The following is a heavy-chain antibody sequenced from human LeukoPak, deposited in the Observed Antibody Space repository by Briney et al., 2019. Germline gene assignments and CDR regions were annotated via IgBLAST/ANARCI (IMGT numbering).Heavy chain of an antibody. Sequence: SETLSLTCTVSGGSISSGSYYWSWIRQPAGKGLEWIGRIYTSRSTNYNPSLKSRVTISVDTSKNQFSLKLSSVTAADTAVYYCARGASSSSAIGYYYYYMDVWGKGTTVTVSS. CDR1: GGSISSGSYY. V-gene: IGHV4-61*02. CDR3: ARGASSSSAIGYYYYYMDV. J-gene: IGHJ6*03. D-gene: IGHD6-6*01. CDR2: IYTSRST.